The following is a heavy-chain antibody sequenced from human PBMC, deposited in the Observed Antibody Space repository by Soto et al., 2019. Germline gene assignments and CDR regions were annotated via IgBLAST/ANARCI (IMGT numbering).Heavy chain of an antibody. CDR3: AKGMLNIVATITRHATTYYFHSELYY. Sequence: PGGSLRLSCAASGFTFRSFAMNWVRQAAGKGLEWVSAKSGSGGSTYYADSVQGRFTISRDNSTNTLYLQMNSLRAEHTAVYYCAKGMLNIVATITRHATTYYFHSELYYWGQGTLVTVPS. CDR1: GFTFRSFA. J-gene: IGHJ4*02. V-gene: IGHV3-23*01. CDR2: KSGSGGST. D-gene: IGHD5-12*01.